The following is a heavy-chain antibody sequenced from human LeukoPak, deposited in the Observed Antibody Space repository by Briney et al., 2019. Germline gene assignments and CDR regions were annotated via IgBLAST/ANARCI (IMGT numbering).Heavy chain of an antibody. J-gene: IGHJ6*02. Sequence: GGSLRLSCAASVHSFSIYGMHCVRHAPGKGLEWVAVIWYDGSNKYYADSVKRRFTISRDNSKNTLYLQMNSLRADDTAVYYCARHLHYYGSGNYYYYFYAMDVWGQGTTVTASS. CDR1: VHSFSIYG. D-gene: IGHD3-10*01. CDR3: ARHLHYYGSGNYYYYFYAMDV. CDR2: IWYDGSNK. V-gene: IGHV3-33*01.